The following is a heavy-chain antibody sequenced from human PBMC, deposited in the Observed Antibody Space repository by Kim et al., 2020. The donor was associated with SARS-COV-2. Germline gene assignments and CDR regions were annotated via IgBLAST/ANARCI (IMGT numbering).Heavy chain of an antibody. V-gene: IGHV3-49*03. J-gene: IGHJ4*02. CDR3: TRDPMVRGVTYFDY. CDR1: GFTFGDYA. D-gene: IGHD3-10*01. Sequence: GGSLRLSCTASGFTFGDYAMSWFRQAPGKGLEWVGFIRSKAYGGTTEYAASVKGRFTISRDDSKSIAYLQMNSLKTEDTAVYYCTRDPMVRGVTYFDYWGQGTLVTVSS. CDR2: IRSKAYGGTT.